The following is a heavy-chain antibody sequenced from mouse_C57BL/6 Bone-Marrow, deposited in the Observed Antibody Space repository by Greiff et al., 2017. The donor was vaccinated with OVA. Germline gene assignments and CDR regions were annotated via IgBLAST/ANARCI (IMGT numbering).Heavy chain of an antibody. D-gene: IGHD1-1*01. CDR2: IYPGGGYT. V-gene: IGHV1-63*01. CDR3: ARSPYYYGSSFWYFDD. Sequence: QVQLKESGAELVRPGTSVKMSCKASGYTFTNYWIGWAKQRPGHGLEWIGDIYPGGGYTNYTEKFKGKATLTADKSSSTAYMQFSSLTSEDSAICYCARSPYYYGSSFWYFDDWGTGTTVTVSS. CDR1: GYTFTNYW. J-gene: IGHJ1*03.